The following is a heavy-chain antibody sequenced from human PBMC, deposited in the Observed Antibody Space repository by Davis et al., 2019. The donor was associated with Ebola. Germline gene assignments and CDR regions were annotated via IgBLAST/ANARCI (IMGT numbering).Heavy chain of an antibody. CDR2: IKEDGSEK. J-gene: IGHJ6*02. V-gene: IGHV3-7*03. CDR1: GFTFRSYW. CDR3: ARGSRNMVV. Sequence: GESLKISCAASGFTFRSYWMSWVRQAPGKGLEWVAKIKEDGSEKLEVDSVKGRFTISRDNAKDSLYLQMNSLRAEDTAVYYCARGSRNMVVWGQGTTVTVSS.